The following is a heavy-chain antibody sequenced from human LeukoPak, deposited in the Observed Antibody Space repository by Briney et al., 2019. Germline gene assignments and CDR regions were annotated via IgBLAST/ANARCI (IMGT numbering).Heavy chain of an antibody. CDR2: ISGSGGST. CDR3: AKDGWDILTGYYIEAGGFDY. D-gene: IGHD3-9*01. Sequence: GASLRLSCAASGFTFSSYAMSWVRQAPGKGLEWVSAISGSGGSTYYADSVKGRFTISRDNSKNTLYLQMNSLRAEDTAVYYCAKDGWDILTGYYIEAGGFDYWGQGTLVTVSS. V-gene: IGHV3-23*01. CDR1: GFTFSSYA. J-gene: IGHJ4*02.